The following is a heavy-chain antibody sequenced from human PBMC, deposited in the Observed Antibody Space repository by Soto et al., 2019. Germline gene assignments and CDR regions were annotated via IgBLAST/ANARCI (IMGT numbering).Heavy chain of an antibody. J-gene: IGHJ4*02. CDR2: ISGSGSST. CDR1: GFTFSNYA. Sequence: EVQLLESGGGLVQPGGSLRLSCAASGFTFSNYAMSWVRQAPGKGLEWVSTISGSGSSTFYADSVKGRFTISRDNSKKTLYLQMNSRRAEDTAVYYCAKARYCSGGSCYIDYWGQGTLVTVSS. CDR3: AKARYCSGGSCYIDY. V-gene: IGHV3-23*01. D-gene: IGHD2-15*01.